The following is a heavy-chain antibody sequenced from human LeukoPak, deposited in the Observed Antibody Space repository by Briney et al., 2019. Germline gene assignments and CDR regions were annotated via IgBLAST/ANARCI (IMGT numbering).Heavy chain of an antibody. CDR3: ARGRLTMIVVVPDRGYMDV. V-gene: IGHV4-34*01. D-gene: IGHD3-22*01. CDR1: GGSFSGYY. Sequence: PSETLSLTCAVYGGSFSGYYWSWIRQPPGKGLEWIGEINHSGSTNYNPSLKSRVIISVDTSKNQFSLKLSSVTAADTAVYYCARGRLTMIVVVPDRGYMDVWGKGTTVTVSS. J-gene: IGHJ6*03. CDR2: INHSGST.